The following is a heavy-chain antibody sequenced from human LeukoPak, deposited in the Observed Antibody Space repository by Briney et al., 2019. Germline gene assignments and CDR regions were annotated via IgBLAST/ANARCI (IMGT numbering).Heavy chain of an antibody. CDR2: ISSSSSYI. V-gene: IGHV3-21*01. D-gene: IGHD6-13*01. J-gene: IGHJ1*01. CDR3: ARDPPSSSRSAEYLQH. Sequence: GGSLRLSCAASGFTFSSYSINWVRQAPGKGLEWVSSISSSSSYIYYADSVKGRFTISRDNAKNSLYLQMNSLRAEDTAVYYCARDPPSSSRSAEYLQHWGQGTLVTVSS. CDR1: GFTFSSYS.